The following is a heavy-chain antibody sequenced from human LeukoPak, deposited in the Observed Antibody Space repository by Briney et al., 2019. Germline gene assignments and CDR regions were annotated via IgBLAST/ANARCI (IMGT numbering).Heavy chain of an antibody. CDR1: GITFSSYA. J-gene: IGHJ5*02. CDR2: ISYDGSNK. V-gene: IGHV3-30-3*01. CDR3: AREWINWFDP. Sequence: GGSLRLSCAASGITFSSYAMHWVRQAPGKGLEWVAVISYDGSNKYYADSVKGRFTISRDNSKNTLYLQMNSLRAEDTAVYYCAREWINWFDPWGQGTLVTVSS. D-gene: IGHD2-2*03.